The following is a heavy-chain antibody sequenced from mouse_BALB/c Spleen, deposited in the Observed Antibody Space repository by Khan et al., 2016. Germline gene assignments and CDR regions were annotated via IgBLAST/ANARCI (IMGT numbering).Heavy chain of an antibody. CDR3: ARLHYSGRFAY. J-gene: IGHJ3*01. V-gene: IGHV4-1*02. D-gene: IGHD1-2*01. Sequence: EVQLQESGGGLVQPGGSLKLSCAASGFDFSRYWMSWVRQAPGKGLEWIGEINPDSSTINYTPSLKDKFIISRDNAKNTLYMQMSKVRSEDTALSYCARLHYSGRFAYWGQGTLGTVSA. CDR2: INPDSSTI. CDR1: GFDFSRYW.